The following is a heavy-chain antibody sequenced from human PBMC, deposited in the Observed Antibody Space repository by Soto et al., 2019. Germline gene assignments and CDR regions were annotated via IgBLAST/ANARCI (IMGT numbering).Heavy chain of an antibody. V-gene: IGHV3-53*01. CDR3: ANGDYIWGSYRHAFDI. D-gene: IGHD3-16*02. CDR1: GSIVSSNH. CDR2: SYTCGST. Sequence: GGSLRLSCAVSGSIVSSNHVSRVRQAPGKGLEWVTISYTCGSTYYADSVKGRFTISRDNSKNTLYLQMNSLRAEDTAVYYCANGDYIWGSYRHAFDIWGQGTMVTVSS. J-gene: IGHJ3*02.